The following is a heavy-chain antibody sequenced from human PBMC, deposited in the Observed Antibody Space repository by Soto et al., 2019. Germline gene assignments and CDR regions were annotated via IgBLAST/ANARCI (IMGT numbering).Heavy chain of an antibody. Sequence: QVQLVQFGAEVKKPGASVKVSCKASGYTCTSHDINWVRQASGQGLEWMGWTNPYSGKTGYAQKFQGRVIMTRNTSISTVYIELSSLTSGDTGVYYFVRGSSGFSPWGQGTLVTVSS. CDR1: GYTCTSHD. J-gene: IGHJ5*02. CDR3: VRGSSGFSP. V-gene: IGHV1-8*01. D-gene: IGHD6-19*01. CDR2: TNPYSGKT.